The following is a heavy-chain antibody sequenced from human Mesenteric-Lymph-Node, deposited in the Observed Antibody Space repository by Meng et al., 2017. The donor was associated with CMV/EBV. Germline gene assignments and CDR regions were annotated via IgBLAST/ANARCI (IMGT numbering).Heavy chain of an antibody. CDR2: INPNSGGT. D-gene: IGHD3-10*01. CDR3: ARVNSLYSWFGELSNFDY. V-gene: IGHV1-2*02. J-gene: IGHJ4*02. Sequence: ASVKVSCKASGYTFTSYYMHWVRQAPGQGLEWMGWINPNSGGTNYAQKFQGRVTMTRDTSISTAYMELSRLRSDDTAVYYCARVNSLYSWFGELSNFDYWGQGTLVTVSS. CDR1: GYTFTSYY.